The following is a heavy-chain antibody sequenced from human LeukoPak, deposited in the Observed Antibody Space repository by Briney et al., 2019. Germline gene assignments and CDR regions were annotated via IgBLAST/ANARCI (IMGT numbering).Heavy chain of an antibody. CDR1: GYTFSNYG. Sequence: ASVKVSCKPSGYTFSNYGITWVRQAPGQGLEWMGWISAYNGNTNYAQKLQGRVTMTTDTSTSTAYMELRSLRSDDTAVYYCARDSSSWSHAEYFQHWGQGTLVTVSS. CDR2: ISAYNGNT. D-gene: IGHD6-13*01. CDR3: ARDSSSWSHAEYFQH. V-gene: IGHV1-18*01. J-gene: IGHJ1*01.